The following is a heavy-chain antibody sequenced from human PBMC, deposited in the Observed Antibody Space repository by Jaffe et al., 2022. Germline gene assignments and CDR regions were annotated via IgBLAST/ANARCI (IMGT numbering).Heavy chain of an antibody. Sequence: QVQLQESGPRLVKPSETLSLTCTVSGASISSYYWTWIRQPPGKGLEWIGYIYSSGSTNYNPSLKSRVTMSVDTAKNQFSLKLSSVTAADTAVYYCARDRGYSYGYFDYWGQGTLVTVSS. D-gene: IGHD5-18*01. CDR1: GASISSYY. J-gene: IGHJ4*02. CDR3: ARDRGYSYGYFDY. V-gene: IGHV4-59*01. CDR2: IYSSGST.